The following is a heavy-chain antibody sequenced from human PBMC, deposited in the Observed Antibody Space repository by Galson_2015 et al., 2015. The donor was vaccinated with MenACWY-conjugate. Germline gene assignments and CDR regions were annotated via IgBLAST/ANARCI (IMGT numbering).Heavy chain of an antibody. CDR2: IYSGGGT. D-gene: IGHD5-12*01. CDR3: ATTRAPYGGYAGEYYFDH. J-gene: IGHJ4*02. Sequence: SLRLSCAASGFILSSTSYMSWVRQAPGKGPEWMSIIYSGGGTYYAESVKGRITISRDNTNKMVYLQMDNVRAEDTALYYCATTRAPYGGYAGEYYFDHWGQGVLVTVSS. CDR1: GFILSSTS. V-gene: IGHV3-66*01.